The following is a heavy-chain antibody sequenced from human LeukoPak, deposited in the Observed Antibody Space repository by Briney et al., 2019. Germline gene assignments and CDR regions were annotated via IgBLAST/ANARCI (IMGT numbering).Heavy chain of an antibody. V-gene: IGHV3-74*01. J-gene: IGHJ4*02. CDR1: GFTFSSYW. Sequence: PGGSLRLSCAVSGFTFSSYWMHWVRQAPGKGLVWVSRINSDGSSTIYADSVQGRFTISRDSAKNTLYLQMNSLRAEDTAVYFCTRGTGSYYSLGYWGQGTLVTVSS. CDR2: INSDGSST. CDR3: TRGTGSYYSLGY. D-gene: IGHD3-10*01.